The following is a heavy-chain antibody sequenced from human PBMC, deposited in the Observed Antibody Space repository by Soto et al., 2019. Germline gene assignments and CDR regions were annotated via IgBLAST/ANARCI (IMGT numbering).Heavy chain of an antibody. D-gene: IGHD2-2*01. CDR2: IIPILGIA. CDR1: GGTFSSYT. Sequence: QVQLVQSGAEVKKPGSSVKVSCKASGGTFSSYTISWVRQAPGQGLEWMGGIIPILGIANYAQKFQGRVTITADKSTSTAYMELSSLRSEDTAVYYCARGRLPGYCSSTSCPNWFDPWGQGTLVTVSS. CDR3: ARGRLPGYCSSTSCPNWFDP. J-gene: IGHJ5*02. V-gene: IGHV1-69*02.